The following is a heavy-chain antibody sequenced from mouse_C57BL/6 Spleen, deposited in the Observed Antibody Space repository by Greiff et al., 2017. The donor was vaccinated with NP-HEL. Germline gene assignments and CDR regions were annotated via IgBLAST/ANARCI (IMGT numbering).Heavy chain of an antibody. CDR2: ISYDGSN. V-gene: IGHV3-6*01. J-gene: IGHJ2*01. CDR3: ARGGGVFDY. Sequence: VQLQESGPGLVKPSQSLSLTCSVTGYSITSGYYWNWIRQFPGNKLEWMGYISYDGSNNYNPSLKNRISITRDTSKNQFFLKLNSVTTEDTATYYCARGGGVFDYWGQGTTLTVSS. CDR1: GYSITSGYY.